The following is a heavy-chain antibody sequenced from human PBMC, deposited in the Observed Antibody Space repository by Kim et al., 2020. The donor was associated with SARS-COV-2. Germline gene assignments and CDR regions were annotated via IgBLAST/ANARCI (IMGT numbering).Heavy chain of an antibody. Sequence: GGSLRLSCAASGFTFDDYAMHWVRQAPGKGLEWVSGISWNSGSIGYADSVKGRFTISRDNAKNSLYLQMNSLRAEDTALYYCAKDMIYQQLAPWVGMDVWGQGTTVTVSS. D-gene: IGHD6-6*01. J-gene: IGHJ6*02. CDR3: AKDMIYQQLAPWVGMDV. V-gene: IGHV3-9*01. CDR2: ISWNSGSI. CDR1: GFTFDDYA.